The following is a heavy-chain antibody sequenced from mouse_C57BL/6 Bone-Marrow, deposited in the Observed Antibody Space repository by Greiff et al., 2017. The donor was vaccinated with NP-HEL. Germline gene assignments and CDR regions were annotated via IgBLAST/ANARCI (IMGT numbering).Heavy chain of an antibody. Sequence: VQLQQSGAELVRPGTSVKVSCKASGYAFTNYLIEWVKQRPGQGLEWIGVLNPGSGGTNYNEKFKGKATLTADKSSSTAYMQLSSLTSEDSAVYFWARRADFPFDYWGQGTTLTVSS. V-gene: IGHV1-54*01. J-gene: IGHJ2*01. CDR2: LNPGSGGT. CDR1: GYAFTNYL. CDR3: ARRADFPFDY. D-gene: IGHD3-1*01.